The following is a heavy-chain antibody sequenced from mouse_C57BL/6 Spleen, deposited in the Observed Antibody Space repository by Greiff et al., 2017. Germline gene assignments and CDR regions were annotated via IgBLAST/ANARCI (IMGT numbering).Heavy chain of an antibody. V-gene: IGHV1-82*01. D-gene: IGHD2-14*01. J-gene: IGHJ4*01. CDR2: IYPGDGDT. Sequence: QVQLKESGPELVKPGASVKISCKASGYAFSSSWMNWVKQRPGKGLEWIGRIYPGDGDTNYNGKFKGKATLTAVKSSSTAYMQLSSLTSEDSAVYFCAGYGEAMDYWGQGTSVTVSS. CDR1: GYAFSSSW. CDR3: AGYGEAMDY.